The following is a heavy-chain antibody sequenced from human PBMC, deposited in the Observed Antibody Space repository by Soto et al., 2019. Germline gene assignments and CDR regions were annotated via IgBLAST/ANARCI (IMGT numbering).Heavy chain of an antibody. CDR2: ITDNGGST. CDR3: AKERATTTAFDY. D-gene: IGHD4-17*01. J-gene: IGHJ4*02. CDR1: GFTFSRDW. V-gene: IGHV3-23*01. Sequence: PXAVLRLSFAASGFTFSRDWVSWVRQAPGRGLEWVSLITDNGGSTYYADSVKGRFTISRDNTKNTLFLQMNSLRAEDTAVYYCAKERATTTAFDYWGQGALVTVSS.